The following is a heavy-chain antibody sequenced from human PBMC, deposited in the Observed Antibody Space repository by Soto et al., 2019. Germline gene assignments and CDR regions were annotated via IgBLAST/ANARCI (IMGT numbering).Heavy chain of an antibody. CDR3: ARGDGGGGYLDD. CDR1: GGSITGYY. V-gene: IGHV4-59*01. Sequence: QVQLQESGPGLVKPSETLSLTCTVSGGSITGYYWTWIRQPPGKGLEWIGYMYYGGNTYHNPSLKGPVIISIDTSKDQFSLSLSSVTAAATALYYSARGDGGGGYLDDWGQGTLVTVSS. D-gene: IGHD2-15*01. J-gene: IGHJ4*02. CDR2: MYYGGNT.